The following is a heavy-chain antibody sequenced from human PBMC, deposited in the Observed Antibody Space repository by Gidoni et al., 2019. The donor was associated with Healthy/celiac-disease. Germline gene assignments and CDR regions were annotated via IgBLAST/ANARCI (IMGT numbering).Heavy chain of an antibody. J-gene: IGHJ4*02. Sequence: EGQLLESGGGWVQPGGSRRRSCAAAGFTLSSYAMSWVRQAPGKGLECVSAISGSGGSTYYADAVKGRFTISRDNSKNTLYLQMTSLRAEDTAVYYCAKDRSPLLLWFGELLWWGQGTLVTVSS. CDR3: AKDRSPLLLWFGELLW. V-gene: IGHV3-23*01. CDR2: ISGSGGST. CDR1: GFTLSSYA. D-gene: IGHD3-10*01.